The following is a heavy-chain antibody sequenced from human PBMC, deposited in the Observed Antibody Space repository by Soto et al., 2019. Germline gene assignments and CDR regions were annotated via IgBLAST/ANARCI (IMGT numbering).Heavy chain of an antibody. CDR1: GGSFSGYY. Sequence: SETLYLTCAVYGGSFSGYYWSWIRQPPGKGLEWIGEINHSGSTNYNPSLKSRVTISVDTSKNQFSLKLSSVTAADTAVYYCARVGYGDLYYFDYWGQGTLVT. D-gene: IGHD4-17*01. J-gene: IGHJ4*02. V-gene: IGHV4-34*01. CDR2: INHSGST. CDR3: ARVGYGDLYYFDY.